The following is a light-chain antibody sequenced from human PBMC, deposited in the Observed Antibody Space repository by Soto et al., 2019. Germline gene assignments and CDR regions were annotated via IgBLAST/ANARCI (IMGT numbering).Light chain of an antibody. CDR3: QQVNVYPST. Sequence: DIQMTQSPSSLDASVGGRVTRTCRASQSISTSLNWYHQKPGKAADLLIYGASSLQSGVTSRFTGSGSGTDFTLTITDLQPEDFATYYCQQVNVYPSTVGGGTKVEIK. CDR2: GAS. J-gene: IGKJ4*01. V-gene: IGKV1-39*01. CDR1: QSISTS.